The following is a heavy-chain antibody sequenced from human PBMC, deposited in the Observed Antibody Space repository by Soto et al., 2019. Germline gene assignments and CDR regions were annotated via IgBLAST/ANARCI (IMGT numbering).Heavy chain of an antibody. D-gene: IGHD1-26*01. J-gene: IGHJ4*02. CDR2: INPNCGGT. V-gene: IGHV1-2*04. Sequence: GASVKVSCKASGYTFTGYYMPWVRQAPGQGLEWMGWINPNCGGTNYAQKFQGWVTMTRDTSISTAYMELSRLRSDYTAVYYCATQRSEWELSFDYWGQGTLVTVSS. CDR1: GYTFTGYY. CDR3: ATQRSEWELSFDY.